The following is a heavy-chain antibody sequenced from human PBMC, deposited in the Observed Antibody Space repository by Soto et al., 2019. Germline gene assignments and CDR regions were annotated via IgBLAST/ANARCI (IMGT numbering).Heavy chain of an antibody. Sequence: QLQLQESGPGLVKPSETLSLTCTVSGGSISSSSYYWGWIRQPPGKGLEWIGSIYYSGSTYYNPSLKSRVTISVDTSKNQFSLKLSSVTAADTAVYYCASGATVVTPVHDAFDIWGQGTMVTVSS. CDR1: GGSISSSSYY. CDR3: ASGATVVTPVHDAFDI. V-gene: IGHV4-39*01. D-gene: IGHD4-17*01. J-gene: IGHJ3*02. CDR2: IYYSGST.